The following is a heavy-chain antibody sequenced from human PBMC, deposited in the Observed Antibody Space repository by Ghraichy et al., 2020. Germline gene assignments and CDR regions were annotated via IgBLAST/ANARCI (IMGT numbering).Heavy chain of an antibody. CDR3: ARGVYYYYDSSGSLNWFGP. V-gene: IGHV4-59*01. J-gene: IGHJ5*02. D-gene: IGHD3-22*01. CDR1: GGSINNYY. Sequence: SETLSLTCSVSGGSINNYYWSWIRQPPGKGPEWIGYIYYSGSTNYNPSLKSRVTISMDTSKNQFSLNLSSVTAADSAVYYCARGVYYYYDSSGSLNWFGPWGQGTLVTVSS. CDR2: IYYSGST.